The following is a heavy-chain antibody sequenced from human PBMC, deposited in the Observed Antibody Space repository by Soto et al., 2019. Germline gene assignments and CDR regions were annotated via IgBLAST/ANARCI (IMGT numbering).Heavy chain of an antibody. CDR1: GYTFTSYA. CDR3: AAPGYCSSTSCREVDYYYGMDV. CDR2: INAGNGNT. J-gene: IGHJ6*02. D-gene: IGHD2-2*01. V-gene: IGHV1-3*01. Sequence: ASVKVSCKASGYTFTSYAMHWVRQAPGQRLEWMGWINAGNGNTKYSQKFQGRVTITRDTSSSTAYMELSSLRSEDTAVYYCAAPGYCSSTSCREVDYYYGMDVWGQGTTVTVSS.